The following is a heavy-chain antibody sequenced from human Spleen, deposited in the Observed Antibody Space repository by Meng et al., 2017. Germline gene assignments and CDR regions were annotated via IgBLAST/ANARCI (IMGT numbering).Heavy chain of an antibody. CDR1: GFTFDDSA. CDR3: AKDRAQWLPYYYFDL. D-gene: IGHD6-19*01. J-gene: IGHJ2*01. Sequence: SLKISCVASGFTFDDSAMHWVRQAPGKGLEWVSGISWNSGRVDYADSVKGRFTISRDNAKNSLYLHMDSLRPEDTAFYYCAKDRAQWLPYYYFDLWGRGTLVTVSS. CDR2: ISWNSGRV. V-gene: IGHV3-9*01.